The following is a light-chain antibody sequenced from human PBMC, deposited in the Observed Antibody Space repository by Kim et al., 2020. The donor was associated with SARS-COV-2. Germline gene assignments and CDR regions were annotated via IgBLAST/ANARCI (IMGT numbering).Light chain of an antibody. CDR1: QGIRNW. J-gene: IGKJ4*01. V-gene: IGKV1-12*01. CDR3: QQSDSFPLT. Sequence: DIQMTQSPSPVSASVGDRVTITCRASQGIRNWLAWYQQKPSKAPKLLISFASTLQSGVPSRFSGSGSGTDFTLTISSLQPEDFATYYCQQSDSFPLTFGGGTKVDIK. CDR2: FAS.